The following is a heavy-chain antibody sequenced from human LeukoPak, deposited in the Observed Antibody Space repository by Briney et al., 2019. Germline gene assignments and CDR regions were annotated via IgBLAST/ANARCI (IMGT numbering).Heavy chain of an antibody. J-gene: IGHJ5*02. Sequence: GRSLRLSCAASGFTFSSYAMHWVRQAPGKGLEWVAVISYDGSNKYYADSVKGRFTISRDNSKNTLYLEMNSLKVEDTAVYYCAREGKAAGTSGWIDPWGQGTLVTVSS. V-gene: IGHV3-30*07. D-gene: IGHD6-13*01. CDR3: AREGKAAGTSGWIDP. CDR1: GFTFSSYA. CDR2: ISYDGSNK.